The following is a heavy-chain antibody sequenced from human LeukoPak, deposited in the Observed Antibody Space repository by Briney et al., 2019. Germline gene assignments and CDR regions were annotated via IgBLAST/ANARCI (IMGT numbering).Heavy chain of an antibody. CDR2: INHSGST. V-gene: IGHV4-34*01. J-gene: IGHJ5*02. CDR1: GGSFSGYY. Sequence: SETLSLTCAVYGGSFSGYYWSWIRQPPGKGLEWTWEINHSGSTNYNPSLKSRVTISVDTSKNQFSLKLSSVTAADTAVYYCARGDYRIAAAGGRRFDPWGQGTLVTVSS. CDR3: ARGDYRIAAAGGRRFDP. D-gene: IGHD6-13*01.